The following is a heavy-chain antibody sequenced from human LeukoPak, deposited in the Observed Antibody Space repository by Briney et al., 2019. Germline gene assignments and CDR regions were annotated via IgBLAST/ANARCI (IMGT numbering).Heavy chain of an antibody. CDR1: GGSISSSSYY. CDR3: ARHPMYYDILTGYFLYYYMDV. Sequence: TSETLSLTCTVSGGSISSSSYYWGWIRQPPGKGLEWIGSIYYSGSTYYNPSLKSRVTISVDTSKNQFSLKLSSVTAADTAVYYCARHPMYYDILTGYFLYYYMDVWGKGTTVTISS. V-gene: IGHV4-39*01. J-gene: IGHJ6*03. D-gene: IGHD3-9*01. CDR2: IYYSGST.